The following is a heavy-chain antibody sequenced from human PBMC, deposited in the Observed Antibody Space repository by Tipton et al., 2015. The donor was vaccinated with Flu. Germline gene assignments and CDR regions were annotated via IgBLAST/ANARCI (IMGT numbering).Heavy chain of an antibody. J-gene: IGHJ2*01. Sequence: GSLRLSCAASGFTFDTYYMTWVRQAPGKGLEWVASIKEDGSEEDYVDSVKGRFTISRGNAKKSLYLQMNSLRAEDAAVYYCARDYNYYATTGYDYWFFDLWGRGTLVTVSS. CDR2: IKEDGSEE. CDR3: ARDYNYYATTGYDYWFFDL. D-gene: IGHD3-22*01. CDR1: GFTFDTYY. V-gene: IGHV3-7*01.